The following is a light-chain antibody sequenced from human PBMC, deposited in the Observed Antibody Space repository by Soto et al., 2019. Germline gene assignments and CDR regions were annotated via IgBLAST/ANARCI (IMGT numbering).Light chain of an antibody. Sequence: SALTQPRSVSGSPGQSVSMFCTGTSSDVGGYNYVSWYQQHPGKAPKVMIYDVTKRPPGVPDRFSGSKSGNTASLTISGLQSEDEADYYCSSYAGRYTYVFGTGTKVTVL. J-gene: IGLJ1*01. CDR2: DVT. V-gene: IGLV2-11*01. CDR3: SSYAGRYTYV. CDR1: SSDVGGYNY.